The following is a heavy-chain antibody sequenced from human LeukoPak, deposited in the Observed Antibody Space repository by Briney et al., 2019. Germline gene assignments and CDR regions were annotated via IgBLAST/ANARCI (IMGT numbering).Heavy chain of an antibody. D-gene: IGHD1-7*01. CDR3: ASGPGQWELRQYYFDF. J-gene: IGHJ4*02. V-gene: IGHV3-15*01. CDR2: IKSKTYGETT. Sequence: GGSLRLSCAASGFTFTNAWMIWVRQAPGKGLEWVDRIKSKTYGETTDYAAPVNGRFTISRDNAKNSLYLQMNSLRADDTAVYYCASGPGQWELRQYYFDFWGQGTLVTVSS. CDR1: GFTFTNAW.